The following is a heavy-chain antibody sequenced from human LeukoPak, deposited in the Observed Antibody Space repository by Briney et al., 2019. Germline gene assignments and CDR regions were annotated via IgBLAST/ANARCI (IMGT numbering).Heavy chain of an antibody. Sequence: ASVKVSCTASGYTFTSYDINWGRQATGQGLGWMGWMNPNSGNTGYAQKFQGRVTMTRNTSISTAYMELSSLRSEDTAVYYCARAYCSGGSCSASDYWGQGTLVTVSS. CDR3: ARAYCSGGSCSASDY. D-gene: IGHD2-15*01. V-gene: IGHV1-8*01. CDR2: MNPNSGNT. J-gene: IGHJ4*02. CDR1: GYTFTSYD.